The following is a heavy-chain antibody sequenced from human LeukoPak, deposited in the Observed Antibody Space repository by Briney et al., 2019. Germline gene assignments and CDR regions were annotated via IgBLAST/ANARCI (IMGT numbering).Heavy chain of an antibody. J-gene: IGHJ6*03. CDR2: IYNTGSN. CDR3: ARVRSGYSGYDSQRNYYYMDV. CDR1: GGSLNIYY. Sequence: SETLSLTCTVSGGSLNIYYWSWIRQPAGKGLEWIGRIYNTGSNNYNPSLKSRVTMSVDTSKNQFSLKLTSVTAADTAVYYCARVRSGYSGYDSQRNYYYMDVWGNGTTVTISS. V-gene: IGHV4-4*07. D-gene: IGHD5-12*01.